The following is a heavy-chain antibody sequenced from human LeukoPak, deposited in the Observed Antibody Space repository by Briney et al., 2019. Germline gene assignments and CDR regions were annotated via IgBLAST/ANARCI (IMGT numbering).Heavy chain of an antibody. CDR1: GFTFSSYA. J-gene: IGHJ4*02. D-gene: IGHD3-10*01. CDR3: AKDSKKLWFGELTLDY. Sequence: GGSLRLSCAASGFTFSSYAMSWVRQAPGKGLEWVSAISGSGGSTYYADSVKGRFTISRDNSKNTLYLQMNGLRAEDTAVYYCAKDSKKLWFGELTLDYWGQGTLVTVSS. CDR2: ISGSGGST. V-gene: IGHV3-23*01.